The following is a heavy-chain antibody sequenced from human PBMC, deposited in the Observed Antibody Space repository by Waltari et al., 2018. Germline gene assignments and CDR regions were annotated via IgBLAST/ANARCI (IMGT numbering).Heavy chain of an antibody. J-gene: IGHJ4*02. CDR3: ARGAVAGPLDY. D-gene: IGHD6-19*01. CDR2: ISISSSTI. V-gene: IGHV3-48*04. Sequence: EVQLVESGGGLVPPGGSLRLSCAASGFTFSRSRMNWVRQAPGKGLEWVSYISISSSTIYYADSVKCRFTISRDNAKTSLYLQMNSLRAEDTAVYYCARGAVAGPLDYWGQGTLVTVSS. CDR1: GFTFSRSR.